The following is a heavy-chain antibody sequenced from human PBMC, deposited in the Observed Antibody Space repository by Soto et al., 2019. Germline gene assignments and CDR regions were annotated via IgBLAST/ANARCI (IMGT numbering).Heavy chain of an antibody. D-gene: IGHD5-18*01. J-gene: IGHJ6*02. CDR1: GGSISSYY. Sequence: PSETLSLTCTVSGGSISSYYWSWIRQPPGKGLEWIGYIYYSGSTNYNPSLKSRVTISVDTSKNQFSLKLSSVTAADTAVYYCAREVAYSYGFAYYYYGMDVWGQGTTVTVSS. V-gene: IGHV4-59*01. CDR3: AREVAYSYGFAYYYYGMDV. CDR2: IYYSGST.